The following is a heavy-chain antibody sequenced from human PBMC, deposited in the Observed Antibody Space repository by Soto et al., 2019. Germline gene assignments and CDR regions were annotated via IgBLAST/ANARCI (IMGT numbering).Heavy chain of an antibody. Sequence: GGSLRLSCAASGFTFSSYWMSWVRQAPGKGLEWVANIKQDGSEKYYVDSVKGRFTISRDNAKNSLYLQMNSLRAEDTAVYYCARDSRTVTSYYYYYGMDVWGQGTTGTVSS. CDR2: IKQDGSEK. V-gene: IGHV3-7*03. CDR3: ARDSRTVTSYYYYYGMDV. J-gene: IGHJ6*02. CDR1: GFTFSSYW. D-gene: IGHD4-17*01.